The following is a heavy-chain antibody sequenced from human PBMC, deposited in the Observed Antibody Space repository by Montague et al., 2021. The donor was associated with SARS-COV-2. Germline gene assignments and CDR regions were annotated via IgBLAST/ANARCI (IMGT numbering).Heavy chain of an antibody. CDR1: GFIFSSYC. Sequence: SLRLSCAASGFIFSSYCMHWVRQAPVKGLEWVAHIWYDGSNEYYXDSVKGRLTISRDNFKNTLYLQMNSLRAEDTAIYYCARGSVGGYYFDYWGQGTLVTVSS. V-gene: IGHV3-33*01. CDR2: IWYDGSNE. CDR3: ARGSVGGYYFDY. J-gene: IGHJ4*02. D-gene: IGHD1-26*01.